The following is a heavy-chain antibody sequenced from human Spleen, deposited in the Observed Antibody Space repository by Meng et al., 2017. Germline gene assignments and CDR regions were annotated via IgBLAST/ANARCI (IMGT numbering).Heavy chain of an antibody. CDR2: IYHSGST. CDR3: ARGQTYYDILTGFQVDYYFDY. D-gene: IGHD3-9*01. Sequence: GSLRLSCAVSGGSISSNNWWSWVRQPPGKGLEWIGEIYHSGSTNYNPSLKSRVTISLDTSKNQFSLKLSSVTAADTAVYYCARGQTYYDILTGFQVDYYFDYWGQGTLVTVSS. J-gene: IGHJ4*02. CDR1: GGSISSNNW. V-gene: IGHV4-4*02.